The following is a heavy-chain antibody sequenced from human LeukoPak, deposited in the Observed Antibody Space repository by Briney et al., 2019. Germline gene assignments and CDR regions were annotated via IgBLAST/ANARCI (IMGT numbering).Heavy chain of an antibody. V-gene: IGHV4-34*01. CDR2: INHSGST. J-gene: IGHJ4*02. Sequence: SETLSLTCAVYGGSFSGYYWSWIRQPPGKGLEWIGEINHSGSTIYNPSLKSRVTISVDTSKNQFSLKLSSVTAADTAVYYCARGVRAPNFDYWGQGTLVTVSS. CDR3: ARGVRAPNFDY. CDR1: GGSFSGYY.